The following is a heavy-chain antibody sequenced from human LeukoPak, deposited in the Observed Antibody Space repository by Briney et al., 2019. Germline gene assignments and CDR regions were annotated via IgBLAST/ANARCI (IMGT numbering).Heavy chain of an antibody. CDR1: GFTFGDYA. D-gene: IGHD3-22*01. Sequence: GGSQRLSCTASGFTFGDYAMSWVRQAPGKGLEWVGFIRSKAYGGTTEYAASVKGRFTISRDDSKSIAYLQMNSLKTEDTAVYYCTTAMIVVVTPGMFDYWGQGTLVTVSS. CDR2: IRSKAYGGTT. V-gene: IGHV3-49*04. CDR3: TTAMIVVVTPGMFDY. J-gene: IGHJ4*02.